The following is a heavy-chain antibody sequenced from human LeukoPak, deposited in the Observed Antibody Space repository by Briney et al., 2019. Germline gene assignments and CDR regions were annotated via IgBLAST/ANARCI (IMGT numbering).Heavy chain of an antibody. CDR3: GRPRRQETEYHCMEV. D-gene: IGHD1-14*01. Sequence: GGSLRLSCEVSGFMFTKYWMSWVRQAPGKGREWVATTRQDGSESHYADSVKGRFTISRDNAKNSLYLQMGSLRAEDTAVYYCGRPRRQETEYHCMEVWGKGTTVTVSS. CDR1: GFMFTKYW. J-gene: IGHJ6*03. CDR2: TRQDGSES. V-gene: IGHV3-7*01.